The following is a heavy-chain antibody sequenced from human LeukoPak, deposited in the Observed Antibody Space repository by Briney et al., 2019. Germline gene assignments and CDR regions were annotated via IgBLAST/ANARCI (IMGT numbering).Heavy chain of an antibody. D-gene: IGHD2-2*01. CDR1: GGSISSYY. CDR3: ARRRYCSSTSCWYYFDY. CDR2: IDYSGST. J-gene: IGHJ4*02. V-gene: IGHV4-59*08. Sequence: PSETLSLTCTVSGGSISSYYWSWIRQPPGKGLEWIGNIDYSGSTNYNPSHKSRVTISVDTSKNQFSLKVSSVTAADTAVYYCARRRYCSSTSCWYYFDYWGQGTLVTVSS.